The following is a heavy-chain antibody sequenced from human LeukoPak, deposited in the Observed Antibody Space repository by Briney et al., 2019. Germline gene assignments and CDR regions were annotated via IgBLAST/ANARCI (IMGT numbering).Heavy chain of an antibody. J-gene: IGHJ4*02. Sequence: SETLSLTCTVSDGSITSYYWSWIRQPPGKGLEWIGYIYCGENTNNNPSLKSRVTISVDTSKKQFSLKLTSVTAADTAVYYCARARGRWNQFDYWGQGALVTVSS. CDR1: DGSITSYY. CDR2: IYCGENT. CDR3: ARARGRWNQFDY. D-gene: IGHD1-14*01. V-gene: IGHV4-59*01.